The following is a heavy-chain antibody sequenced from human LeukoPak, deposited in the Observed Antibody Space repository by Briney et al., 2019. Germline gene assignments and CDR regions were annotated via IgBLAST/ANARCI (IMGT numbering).Heavy chain of an antibody. D-gene: IGHD3-22*01. J-gene: IGHJ3*01. CDR3: ARAHSGGSGYYFIDDAFDV. V-gene: IGHV1-18*01. CDR1: GYTFTSYG. Sequence: AASVKVSCKASGYTFTSYGISWVRQAPGQGLEWMGWISAYNGNTNYAQKLQGRVTMTTDTSTSTAHMELRSLRSDDTAVYYCARAHSGGSGYYFIDDAFDVWGQGTMVTVSS. CDR2: ISAYNGNT.